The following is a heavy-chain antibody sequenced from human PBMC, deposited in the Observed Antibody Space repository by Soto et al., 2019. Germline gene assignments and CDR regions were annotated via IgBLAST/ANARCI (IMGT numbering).Heavy chain of an antibody. V-gene: IGHV5-10-1*01. Sequence: PGESLKISCKGSGYSFTSYWISWVRQMPGKGLEWMGRIDPSDSYTNYSPSFQGHVTISADKSVSTAYLQWSSLKASDTAMYYCASTRKSTYYYDSSGYYYDGGWFDPWGQGTLVTVSS. CDR1: GYSFTSYW. CDR3: ASTRKSTYYYDSSGYYYDGGWFDP. D-gene: IGHD3-22*01. CDR2: IDPSDSYT. J-gene: IGHJ5*02.